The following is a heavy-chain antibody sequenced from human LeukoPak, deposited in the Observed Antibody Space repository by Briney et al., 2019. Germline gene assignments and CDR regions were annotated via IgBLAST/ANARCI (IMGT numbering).Heavy chain of an antibody. Sequence: SETLSLTCAVYGGSFSGYYWSWIRQPPGKGLEWIGEINHSGSTNYNPSLKSRVTISVDTSKNQFSLKLSSVTAADTAVYYCARLRPRRFGAATSDYWGQGTLVTVSS. CDR2: INHSGST. V-gene: IGHV4-34*01. D-gene: IGHD2-15*01. J-gene: IGHJ4*02. CDR3: ARLRPRRFGAATSDY. CDR1: GGSFSGYY.